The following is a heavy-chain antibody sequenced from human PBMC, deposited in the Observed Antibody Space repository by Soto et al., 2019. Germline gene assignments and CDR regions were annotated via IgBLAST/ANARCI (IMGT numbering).Heavy chain of an antibody. CDR2: IWYDGSNK. Sequence: GGSLRLSCAASGFAFSRYGIHWVRQAPGKGLEWVSVIWYDGSNKYYEDSVKGRFTISRDNSKNTAYLQMNSLRAEDTAVYYCAREDGQIDYWGQGIPVTVSS. J-gene: IGHJ4*02. CDR1: GFAFSRYG. V-gene: IGHV3-33*01. CDR3: AREDGQIDY.